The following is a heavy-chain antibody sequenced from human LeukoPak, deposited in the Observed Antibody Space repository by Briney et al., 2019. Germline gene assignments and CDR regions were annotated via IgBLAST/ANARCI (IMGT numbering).Heavy chain of an antibody. D-gene: IGHD3-22*01. Sequence: SQTLSLTCTVSGGSISSGSYYWSWIRQPAGKGLEWIGRIYTSGSTNYNPSLKSRVTISVDTSKNKFSLKLSSVTAADTAVYYCARSLHYYDSSGCYDAFDIWGQGTMVTVSS. CDR3: ARSLHYYDSSGCYDAFDI. V-gene: IGHV4-61*02. J-gene: IGHJ3*02. CDR1: GGSISSGSYY. CDR2: IYTSGST.